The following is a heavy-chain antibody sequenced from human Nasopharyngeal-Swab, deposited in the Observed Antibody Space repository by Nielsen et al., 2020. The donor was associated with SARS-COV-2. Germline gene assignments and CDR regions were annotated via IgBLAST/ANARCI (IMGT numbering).Heavy chain of an antibody. J-gene: IGHJ4*02. Sequence: VRQAPGKGLEWVAVISYDGSNKYYADSVKGRFTISRDNSKNTLYLQMNSPRAEDTAVYYCAKDGSPYYDFWSGYFIYPKYYFDYWGQGTLVTVSS. V-gene: IGHV3-30*18. D-gene: IGHD3-3*01. CDR3: AKDGSPYYDFWSGYFIYPKYYFDY. CDR2: ISYDGSNK.